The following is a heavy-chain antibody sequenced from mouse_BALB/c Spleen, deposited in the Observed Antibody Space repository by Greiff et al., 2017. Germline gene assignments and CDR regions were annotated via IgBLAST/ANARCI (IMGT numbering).Heavy chain of an antibody. CDR1: GYTFTDYY. D-gene: IGHD2-4*01. CDR3: ARSSYDYDLYAMDY. Sequence: QVQLQQSGAELARPGASVKLSCKASGYTFTDYYINWVKQRTGQGLEWIGEIYPGSGNTYYNEKFKGKATLTADKSSSTAYMQLSSLTSEDSAVYFCARSSYDYDLYAMDYWGQGTSVTVSS. CDR2: IYPGSGNT. J-gene: IGHJ4*01. V-gene: IGHV1-77*01.